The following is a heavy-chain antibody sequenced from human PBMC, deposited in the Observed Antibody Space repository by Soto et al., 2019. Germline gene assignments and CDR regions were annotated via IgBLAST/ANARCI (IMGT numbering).Heavy chain of an antibody. Sequence: GGSLRLSCAASGFTFSDYYMSWIRQAPGKGLEWVSYISSSGSNIYYADSVKGRFTISRDNAKNSLYLQMNSLRAEDTAVYYCASNYYDSSGPAYYFDYWGQGTLVTVSS. CDR3: ASNYYDSSGPAYYFDY. V-gene: IGHV3-11*04. J-gene: IGHJ4*02. CDR1: GFTFSDYY. CDR2: ISSSGSNI. D-gene: IGHD3-22*01.